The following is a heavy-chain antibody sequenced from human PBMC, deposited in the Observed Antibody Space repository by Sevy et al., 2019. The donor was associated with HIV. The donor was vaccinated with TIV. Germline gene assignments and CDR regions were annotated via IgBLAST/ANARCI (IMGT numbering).Heavy chain of an antibody. J-gene: IGHJ6*02. Sequence: GGSLRLSCAASGFTFDDYVMHWVRQAPGKGLEWVSGSSWNSGSIGYADSVKGRFTISRDNAKNSLYLQMNSLRAEDTALYYCAKGKKDTAMVTGMDVWGQGTTVTVSS. D-gene: IGHD5-18*01. CDR2: SSWNSGSI. V-gene: IGHV3-9*01. CDR1: GFTFDDYV. CDR3: AKGKKDTAMVTGMDV.